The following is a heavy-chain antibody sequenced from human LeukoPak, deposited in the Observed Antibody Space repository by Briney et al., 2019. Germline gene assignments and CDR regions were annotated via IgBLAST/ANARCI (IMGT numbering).Heavy chain of an antibody. CDR1: GFTFSSHT. Sequence: GGSLRLSCAASGFTFSSHTLSWVRQAPGKGLEWVSTIFGSGYSTDYADSVKGRFTISRDNSKNTLYLQMNSLRAEDTAVYYCAKGSYTLDYWGQGTLVTVSS. CDR2: IFGSGYST. V-gene: IGHV3-23*01. D-gene: IGHD1-26*01. CDR3: AKGSYTLDY. J-gene: IGHJ4*02.